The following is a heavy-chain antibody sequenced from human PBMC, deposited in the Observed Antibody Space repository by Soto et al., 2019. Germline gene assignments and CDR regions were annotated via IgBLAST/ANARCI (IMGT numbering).Heavy chain of an antibody. V-gene: IGHV3-30*18. CDR2: ISYDGRNK. CDR3: AKDRSSSWSFDY. D-gene: IGHD6-13*01. J-gene: IGHJ4*02. CDR1: GFTFSRNG. Sequence: QVLLVESGGGVVQPGRSLRLSCAASGFTFSRNGMHWVRQAPGKGLEWVAVISYDGRNKCYVDSVKGRFTISRDNSKNTLYLQMNSLRAEDTAVYYCAKDRSSSWSFDYWGQGILVTVSS.